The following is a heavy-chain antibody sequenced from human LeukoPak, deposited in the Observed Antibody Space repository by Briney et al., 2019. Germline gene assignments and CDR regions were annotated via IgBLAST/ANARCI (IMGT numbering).Heavy chain of an antibody. CDR2: INPNSGGT. D-gene: IGHD5-18*01. Sequence: ASVKVSCKASGYTFTGYYMHWVRQAPGQGLEWMGWINPNSGGTNYAQKFQGRVTMTRDTSISTAYMELSRLRSDDTAVYYCARNSLLQLWLGAFDIWGQGTMVTVSS. CDR1: GYTFTGYY. V-gene: IGHV1-2*02. J-gene: IGHJ3*02. CDR3: ARNSLLQLWLGAFDI.